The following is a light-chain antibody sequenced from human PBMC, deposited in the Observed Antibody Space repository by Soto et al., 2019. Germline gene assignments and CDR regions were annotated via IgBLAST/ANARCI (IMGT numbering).Light chain of an antibody. Sequence: EIVLTQSPATLSLSPGERSTLSCRASQSVSSYLAWYQQKPGQAPRLLIYDASNRATGIPARFSCSGSGTDFPLTISSLEPEDLAVYYCQQRSNWPLTLGGGPKVEIK. J-gene: IGKJ4*02. CDR1: QSVSSY. CDR2: DAS. V-gene: IGKV3-11*01. CDR3: QQRSNWPLT.